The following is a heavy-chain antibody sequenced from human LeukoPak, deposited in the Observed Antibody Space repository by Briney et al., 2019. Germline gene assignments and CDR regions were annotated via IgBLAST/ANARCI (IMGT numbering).Heavy chain of an antibody. CDR2: INTNTGNP. J-gene: IGHJ4*02. D-gene: IGHD4-23*01. V-gene: IGHV7-4-1*02. CDR1: GYTFTSYA. Sequence: ASVKVSCKASGYTFTSYAMNWVRRAPGQGLEWMGWINTNTGNPTYAQGFTGRFVFSLDTSVSTAYLQISSLKAEDTAVYYCARALTMVTPWSNNYWGQGTLVTVSS. CDR3: ARALTMVTPWSNNY.